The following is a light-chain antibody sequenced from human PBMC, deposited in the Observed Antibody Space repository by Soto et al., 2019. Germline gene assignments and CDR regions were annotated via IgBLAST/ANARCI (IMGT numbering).Light chain of an antibody. CDR3: QQYNSYSYS. CDR1: QSISSW. J-gene: IGKJ2*01. Sequence: DIQMTQSPSTLSASVGDRVTITCRASQSISSWLAWYQQKPGKAPKLLIYDASSLESGVPPRFSGSGSGTEFTLAISSLQPDDFPTYYCQQYNSYSYSFGQGTKLEIQ. V-gene: IGKV1-5*01. CDR2: DAS.